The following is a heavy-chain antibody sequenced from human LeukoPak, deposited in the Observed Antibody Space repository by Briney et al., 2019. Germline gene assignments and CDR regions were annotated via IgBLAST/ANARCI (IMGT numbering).Heavy chain of an antibody. CDR1: GYSFTSYW. D-gene: IGHD3-22*01. CDR2: IYPGDSDT. CDR3: ARLLYYDSSGYYYGPFDY. J-gene: IGHJ4*02. V-gene: IGHV5-51*01. Sequence: GESLKISCETSGYSFTSYWIGWVRQMPGQGLEWMGIIYPGDSDTRYSPSFQGQVTISADRSISTAYLQWSSLKASDTAMYYCARLLYYDSSGYYYGPFDYWGQGTLVTVSS.